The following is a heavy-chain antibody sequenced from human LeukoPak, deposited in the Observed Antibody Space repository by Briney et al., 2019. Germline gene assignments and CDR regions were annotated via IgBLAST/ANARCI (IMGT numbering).Heavy chain of an antibody. D-gene: IGHD1-26*01. CDR3: AKDQGSGTYDY. Sequence: PGGSLRLSCAASGFTFSSYALSWVRQAPGKGLEWVSAISGSGGSTYCADSVKGRFTISRDNSKNTLYLQMNSLRAEDTAIYYCAKDQGSGTYDYWGQGTLVTVSS. CDR2: ISGSGGST. J-gene: IGHJ4*02. V-gene: IGHV3-23*01. CDR1: GFTFSSYA.